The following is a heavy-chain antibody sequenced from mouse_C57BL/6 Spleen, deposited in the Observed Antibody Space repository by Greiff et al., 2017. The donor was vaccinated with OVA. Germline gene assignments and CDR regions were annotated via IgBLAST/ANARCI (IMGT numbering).Heavy chain of an antibody. CDR2: FHPYNDDT. Sequence: VQLQQSGAELVKPGASVKMSCKASGYTFTTYPIEWMKQNHGKSLEWIGNFHPYNDDTKYNEKFKGKATLTVEKSSSTVYLELIRLTSDDSAVYYCARSYYDYDGYFDVWGTGTTVTVSS. CDR3: ARSYYDYDGYFDV. CDR1: GYTFTTYP. J-gene: IGHJ1*03. V-gene: IGHV1-47*01. D-gene: IGHD2-4*01.